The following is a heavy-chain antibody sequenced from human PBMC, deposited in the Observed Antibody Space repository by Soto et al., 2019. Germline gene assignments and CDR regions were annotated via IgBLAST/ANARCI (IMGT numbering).Heavy chain of an antibody. V-gene: IGHV5-51*01. CDR3: ASIAVANTKGYCYYGMDV. Sequence: PGESLKISCKGSGYSFTSYWIGWVRQMPGKGLEWMGIIYPGDSDTRYSPSFQGQVTISADKSISTAYLQWSSLKASDTAMYYCASIAVANTKGYCYYGMDVCGQGTPLTVSS. D-gene: IGHD6-19*01. CDR1: GYSFTSYW. CDR2: IYPGDSDT. J-gene: IGHJ6*02.